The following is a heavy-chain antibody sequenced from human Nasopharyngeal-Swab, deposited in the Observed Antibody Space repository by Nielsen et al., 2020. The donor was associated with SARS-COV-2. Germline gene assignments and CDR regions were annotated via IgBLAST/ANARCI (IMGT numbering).Heavy chain of an antibody. D-gene: IGHD3-22*01. V-gene: IGHV1-3*01. Sequence: ASVKVSCKASGYTFTSYAMHWVRQAPGQRLAWMGWINAGNGNTKYSQKFQGRVTITRDTSASTAYMELSSLRSEDTAVYYCARGVWPTYYYDSSGSGRPNAFDIWGQGTMVTVSS. J-gene: IGHJ3*02. CDR2: INAGNGNT. CDR1: GYTFTSYA. CDR3: ARGVWPTYYYDSSGSGRPNAFDI.